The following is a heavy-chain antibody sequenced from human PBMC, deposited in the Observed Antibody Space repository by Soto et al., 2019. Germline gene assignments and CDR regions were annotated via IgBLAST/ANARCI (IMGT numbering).Heavy chain of an antibody. CDR1: GGSISGSA. CDR2: IYHSGSA. Sequence: SETLSLTCTISGGSISGSAWSWIRQPPGKGLEWIGSIYHSGSAHYNPSLRSRVTMSVETSKNQFSLTVDSVTAADTAIYYCARQYSSSSTWFAPWGQGTLVTVSS. V-gene: IGHV4-38-2*02. J-gene: IGHJ5*02. D-gene: IGHD6-13*01. CDR3: ARQYSSSSTWFAP.